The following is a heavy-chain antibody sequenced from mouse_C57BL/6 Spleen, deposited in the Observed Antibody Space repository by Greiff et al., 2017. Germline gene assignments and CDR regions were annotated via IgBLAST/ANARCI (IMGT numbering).Heavy chain of an antibody. CDR3: ARDTHVVAGGALDY. CDR2: ILPGSGCT. D-gene: IGHD1-1*01. Sequence: QVQLQQSGAELMKPGASVKLSCKATGYTFTGYWLAWVKQTPGHGLAWIGEILPGSGCTNYNEQFKGQATVTADTSSNPAYMQLSSLTTEDSAIYNCARDTHVVAGGALDYWGQGTSVTVSS. CDR1: GYTFTGYW. V-gene: IGHV1-9*01. J-gene: IGHJ4*01.